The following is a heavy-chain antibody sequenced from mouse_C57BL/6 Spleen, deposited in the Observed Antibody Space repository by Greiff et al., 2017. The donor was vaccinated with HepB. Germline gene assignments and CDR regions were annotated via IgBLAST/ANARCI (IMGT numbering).Heavy chain of an antibody. CDR3: AMGMENYGRAY. CDR2: IHPSDSDT. D-gene: IGHD1-1*01. V-gene: IGHV1-74*01. CDR1: GYTFTSYW. Sequence: VKLQQPGAELVKPGASVKVSCKASGYTFTSYWMHWVKQRPGQGLEWIGRIHPSDSDTNYNQKFKGKATLTVDKSSSTAYMQLSSLTSEDSAVYYCAMGMENYGRAYWGQGTLVTVSA. J-gene: IGHJ3*01.